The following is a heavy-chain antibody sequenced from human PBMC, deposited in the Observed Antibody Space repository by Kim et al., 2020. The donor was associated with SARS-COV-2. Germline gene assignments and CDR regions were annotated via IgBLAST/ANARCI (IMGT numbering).Heavy chain of an antibody. CDR1: GGSISSSSYY. CDR2: IYYSGST. V-gene: IGHV4-39*01. CDR3: ARRAVSYGIDV. J-gene: IGHJ6*02. Sequence: SETLSLTCTVSGGSISSSSYYWGWIRQPPGKGLEWIGSIYYSGSTYYNPSLKSRVTISVDTSKNQFSLKLSSLTAADTAVYYCARRAVSYGIDVWGRGTT.